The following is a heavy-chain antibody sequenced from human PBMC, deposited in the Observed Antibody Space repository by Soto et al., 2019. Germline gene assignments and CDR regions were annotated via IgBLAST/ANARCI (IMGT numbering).Heavy chain of an antibody. V-gene: IGHV4-34*01. J-gene: IGHJ4*02. D-gene: IGHD3-10*01. Sequence: QVQLQQWGAGLLKPSETLSLTCAVYYGSSNNYYWSWIRQPPGKGLEWIGEINHSGSTNYNASLKGRVAISEDTSNKQFSLELRFVTAADTAVYYCARGGLIRGVLYYWGQGTLVTVSS. CDR3: ARGGLIRGVLYY. CDR2: INHSGST. CDR1: YGSSNNYY.